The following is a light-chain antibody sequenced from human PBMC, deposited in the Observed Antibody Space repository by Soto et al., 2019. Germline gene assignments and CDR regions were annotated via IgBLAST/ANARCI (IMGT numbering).Light chain of an antibody. CDR2: RAS. V-gene: IGKV3-15*01. CDR3: QQYSTWPPRYT. CDR1: HSVSSY. J-gene: IGKJ2*01. Sequence: EIVMTQSPATLSVPPGGRATLSCRASHSVSSYLAWYQQRPGQPPRLLIYRASTRATGIPARFSGSGSGTEFSLTISSLQSEDFAVYYCQQYSTWPPRYTFGQGTKLEI.